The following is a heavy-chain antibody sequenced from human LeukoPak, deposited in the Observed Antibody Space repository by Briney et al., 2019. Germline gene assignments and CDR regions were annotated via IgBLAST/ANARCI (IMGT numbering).Heavy chain of an antibody. D-gene: IGHD6-13*01. CDR1: GGSISSYY. CDR3: ARDSTGYSSSWYLYFDY. CDR2: IYYSGST. J-gene: IGHJ4*02. Sequence: SETLSLTCTVSGGSISSYYWSWIRQPPGKGLEWIGYIYYSGSTNYNPSLKSRVTISVDTSKNQFSLKLSSVTAADTAVYYCARDSTGYSSSWYLYFDYWGQGTLVTVSS. V-gene: IGHV4-59*01.